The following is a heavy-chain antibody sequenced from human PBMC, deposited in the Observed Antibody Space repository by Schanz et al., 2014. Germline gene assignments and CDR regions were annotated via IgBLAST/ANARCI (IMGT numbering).Heavy chain of an antibody. D-gene: IGHD5-12*01. CDR3: ARDEGRDGYNLAFDV. J-gene: IGHJ3*01. CDR1: GFTFSSYV. CDR2: ISSSGSYI. V-gene: IGHV3-21*04. Sequence: EVQVVESGGGFVQPGGSLRLSCAASGFTFSSYVMNWVRQAPGRGLEWVSSISSSGSYIYFPDSVKGRFTISRDNAKNTLFLQMNSLRPEDTALYFCARDEGRDGYNLAFDVWGQGTLVTVSS.